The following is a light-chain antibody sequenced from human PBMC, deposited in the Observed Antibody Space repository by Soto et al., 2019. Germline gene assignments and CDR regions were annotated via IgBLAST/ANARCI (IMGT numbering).Light chain of an antibody. CDR1: QSVSSSY. V-gene: IGKV3D-20*01. CDR3: QQYGSSPYT. Sequence: EIVLTQSPATLSLSPEERATLSCGASQSVSSSYLAWYQQKPGLAPRLLIYDASSRATGIPDRFSVSGSGTDFTLTISRLEHEDFAVYYCQQYGSSPYTFGQGTKLAIK. J-gene: IGKJ2*01. CDR2: DAS.